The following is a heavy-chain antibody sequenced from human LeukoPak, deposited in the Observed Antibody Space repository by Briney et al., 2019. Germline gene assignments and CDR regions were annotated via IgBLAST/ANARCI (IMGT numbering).Heavy chain of an antibody. J-gene: IGHJ4*02. Sequence: LETLSLTCTVSGGSISSYYWSWIRQPPGKGLEWIGYIYYSGSTNYNPSLKSRVTISVDTSKNQFSLKLSSMTAADTAVYYCARGRPNYYDSSGYPTFDYWGQGTLVTVSS. CDR1: GGSISSYY. D-gene: IGHD3-22*01. V-gene: IGHV4-59*01. CDR2: IYYSGST. CDR3: ARGRPNYYDSSGYPTFDY.